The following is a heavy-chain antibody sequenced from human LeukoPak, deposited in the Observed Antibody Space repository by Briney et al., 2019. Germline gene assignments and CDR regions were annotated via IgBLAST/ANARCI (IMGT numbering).Heavy chain of an antibody. CDR2: IYYTGAT. V-gene: IGHV4-59*08. D-gene: IGHD6-19*01. Sequence: PSETLSLTCTVSGGSISSYYWTWIRQPPGKGLEWIGYIYYTGATSYNPTLKSRVTISVDTSKKQFSLKLTSVTAADTAVYYCARYGGSGWVIDNWGQGTLVTVSS. CDR1: GGSISSYY. J-gene: IGHJ4*02. CDR3: ARYGGSGWVIDN.